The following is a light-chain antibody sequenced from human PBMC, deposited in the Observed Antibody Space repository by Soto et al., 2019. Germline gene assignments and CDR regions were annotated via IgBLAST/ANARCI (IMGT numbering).Light chain of an antibody. CDR3: QQLNSYPIT. CDR2: AAS. CDR1: QGIGSY. J-gene: IGKJ5*01. V-gene: IGKV1-9*01. Sequence: IQLTQSPSSLSASVGDRVTITCRASQGIGSYLAWYQQKPGKAPKLLIYAASTLQSGVPSRFSGSGSGTDFTLTISRLQPEEFETYYCQQLNSYPITFGLGTRLEIK.